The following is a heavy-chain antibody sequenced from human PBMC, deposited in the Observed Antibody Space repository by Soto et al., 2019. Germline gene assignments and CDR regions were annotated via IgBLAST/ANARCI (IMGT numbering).Heavy chain of an antibody. V-gene: IGHV4-59*12. CDR2: IYYSGST. J-gene: IGHJ4*02. D-gene: IGHD1-26*01. CDR3: ARGRPWELYDY. Sequence: PSETLSLTCTVSGGSISTYYWSWIRQPPGKGLDWIGYIYYSGSTNYNPSLKSRITISVDTSKNEFSLKLNYMTAADTAVYYCARGRPWELYDYWGQGTPVT. CDR1: GGSISTYY.